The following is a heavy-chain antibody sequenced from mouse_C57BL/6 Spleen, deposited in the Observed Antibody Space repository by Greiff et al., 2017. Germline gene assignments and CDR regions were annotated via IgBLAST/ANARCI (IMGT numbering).Heavy chain of an antibody. CDR1: GYTFTSYT. J-gene: IGHJ4*01. V-gene: IGHV1-4*01. CDR2: INPSSGYT. CDR3: ARGRFAEDYAMDY. Sequence: VKLVESGAELARPGASVKMSCKASGYTFTSYTMHWVKQRPGQGLEWIGYINPSSGYTKYNQKFKDKATLTADKSSSTAYMQLSSLTSEDSAVYYCARGRFAEDYAMDYWGQGTSVTVSS.